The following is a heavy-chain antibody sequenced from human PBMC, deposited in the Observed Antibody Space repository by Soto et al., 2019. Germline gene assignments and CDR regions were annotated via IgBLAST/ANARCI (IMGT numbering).Heavy chain of an antibody. CDR1: GFTFSSYG. J-gene: IGHJ4*02. Sequence: QVQLVESGGGVVQPGRSLRLSCAASGFTFSSYGMHWVRQAPGKGLEWVAVISYDGSNKYYADSVKGRFTISRDNSKNTLCLQMNSLSAEDTAVYYCAKDHSYGFGPYYFDYWGQGTLVTVSS. D-gene: IGHD5-18*01. V-gene: IGHV3-30*18. CDR3: AKDHSYGFGPYYFDY. CDR2: ISYDGSNK.